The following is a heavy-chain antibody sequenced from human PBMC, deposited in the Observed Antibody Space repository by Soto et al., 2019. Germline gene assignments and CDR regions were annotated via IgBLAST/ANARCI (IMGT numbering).Heavy chain of an antibody. V-gene: IGHV3-23*01. CDR2: ISGSDGST. J-gene: IGHJ4*02. Sequence: EVQLLESGGGLVQPGGSLRLSCAASGFTFSSCVMSWVRQAPGKGLEWVSTISGSDGSTYYADSVKARFTISRDNSKNTLYLQMNSLRAEDTAVYYCAKCSGGSCYQPLDYWGQGTLVTVSS. CDR1: GFTFSSCV. D-gene: IGHD2-15*01. CDR3: AKCSGGSCYQPLDY.